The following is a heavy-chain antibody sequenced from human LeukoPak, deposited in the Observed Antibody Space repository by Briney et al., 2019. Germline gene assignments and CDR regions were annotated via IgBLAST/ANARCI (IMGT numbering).Heavy chain of an antibody. Sequence: GGSLRLSCAASGFTFSSYAMSWVRQAPGKGLEWVSALSGSGGSTYYADSVKGRFTISRDNSKNTVYLQMNSLRAEDTAIYYCAKDPLTHSSVGVVISAYYYMDVGGKGTTVTVFS. D-gene: IGHD3-3*01. V-gene: IGHV3-23*01. CDR3: AKDPLTHSSVGVVISAYYYMDV. J-gene: IGHJ6*03. CDR2: LSGSGGST. CDR1: GFTFSSYA.